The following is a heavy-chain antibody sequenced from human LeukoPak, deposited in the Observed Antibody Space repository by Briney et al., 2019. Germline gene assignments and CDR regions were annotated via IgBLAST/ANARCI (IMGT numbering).Heavy chain of an antibody. V-gene: IGHV1-24*01. CDR1: GYTFSELS. D-gene: IGHD3-3*01. CDR2: FDPEDGET. J-gene: IGHJ4*02. Sequence: ASVKVSYKVSGYTFSELSMHWVRQAPGKGLEWMGGFDPEDGETIYAQKFQGRVTMTEDTSTDTAYMELSSLRFEDTAVYYCATIRFLEWLLVDCWGQGSLVTVSS. CDR3: ATIRFLEWLLVDC.